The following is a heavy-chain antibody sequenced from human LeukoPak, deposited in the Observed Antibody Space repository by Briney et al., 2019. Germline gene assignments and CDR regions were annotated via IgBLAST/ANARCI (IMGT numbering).Heavy chain of an antibody. CDR3: AKESGKFDY. J-gene: IGHJ4*02. V-gene: IGHV3-43*02. Sequence: GGSLTLSCVASRLPNADFAMHWVRQAPGKGLEWVSLISGDGVSTFYADSVKGRFSKSRDKSKTSLYLEINSLRTKDAAMYYCAKESGKFDYWGQGTLVAVSS. CDR2: ISGDGVST. CDR1: RLPNADFA.